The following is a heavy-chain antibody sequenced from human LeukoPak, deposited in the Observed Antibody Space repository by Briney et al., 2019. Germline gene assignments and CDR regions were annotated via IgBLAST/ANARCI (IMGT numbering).Heavy chain of an antibody. Sequence: GGSLRLSCAASGFTFSSYEMNWVRQAPGKGLEWVSYISSSGSTIFYADSVKGRFTISRDNAKNSLYLQMNSLRAEDTAVYYCARDREIGSWYIDYWGQGTLVTVSS. D-gene: IGHD2-15*01. CDR3: ARDREIGSWYIDY. CDR2: ISSSGSTI. CDR1: GFTFSSYE. V-gene: IGHV3-48*03. J-gene: IGHJ4*02.